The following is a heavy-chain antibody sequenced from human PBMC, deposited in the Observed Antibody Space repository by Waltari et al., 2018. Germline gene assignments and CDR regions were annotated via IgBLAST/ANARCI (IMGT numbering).Heavy chain of an antibody. CDR2: IYTSGST. CDR1: GGSISSYS. V-gene: IGHV4-4*07. J-gene: IGHJ4*02. D-gene: IGHD6-6*01. CDR3: ASIAALGPMGAFDY. Sequence: QVQLQESGPGLVKPSETLSLTCTVPGGSISSYSWSWIRQPAGKGLEWIGRIYTSGSTNYNPSLKSRVTMSVDTSKNQFSLKLSSVTAADTAVYYCASIAALGPMGAFDYWGQGTLVTVSS.